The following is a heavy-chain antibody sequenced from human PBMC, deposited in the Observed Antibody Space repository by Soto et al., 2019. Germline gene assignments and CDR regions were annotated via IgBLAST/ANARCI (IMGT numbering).Heavy chain of an antibody. CDR3: GRWSFVADYDDHHIVA. Sequence: SETLSLTCAVSSDSISRSHWLTCVRRPPGKELEWLGDIYYSGSVYYNPSLRSRISISMAKTNNQFSLNLSSVTAADTAAYYCGRWSFVADYDDHHIVAWGKRKPVTASS. CDR2: IYYSGSV. CDR1: SDSISRSHW. J-gene: IGHJ6*03. D-gene: IGHD2-15*01. V-gene: IGHV4-4*02.